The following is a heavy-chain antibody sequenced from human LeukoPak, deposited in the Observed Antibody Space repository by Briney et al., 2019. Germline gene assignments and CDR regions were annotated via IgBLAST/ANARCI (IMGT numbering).Heavy chain of an antibody. J-gene: IGHJ4*02. D-gene: IGHD3-9*01. CDR3: ARDESEYFDWLLTIHPSDY. CDR1: GFTFSSYA. V-gene: IGHV3-30*04. CDR2: ISYDGSNK. Sequence: QPGRSLRLSCAASGFTFSSYAMHWVRQAPGKGLEWVAVISYDGSNKYYADSVKGRFTISRDNSKNTLYLQMNSLRAEDTAVYCCARDESEYFDWLLTIHPSDYWGQGTLVTVSS.